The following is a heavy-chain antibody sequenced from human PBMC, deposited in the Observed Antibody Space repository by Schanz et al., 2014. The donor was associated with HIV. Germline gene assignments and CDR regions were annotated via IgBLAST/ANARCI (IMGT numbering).Heavy chain of an antibody. D-gene: IGHD1-26*01. Sequence: QEQLVESGGGVVQPGRSLRLSCAASGFTYRNYGMHWVRQAPGKGLEGGAVIWVDGTSKFYADSVKGRFIISRDNSKNTLYLDINSLGAEDTAVYYCARDLNVGRHFDHWGQGTLVTVSS. J-gene: IGHJ4*02. V-gene: IGHV3-33*01. CDR3: ARDLNVGRHFDH. CDR2: IWVDGTSK. CDR1: GFTYRNYG.